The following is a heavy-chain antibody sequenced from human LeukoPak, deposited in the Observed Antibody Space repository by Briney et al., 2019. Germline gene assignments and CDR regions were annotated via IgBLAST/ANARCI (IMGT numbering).Heavy chain of an antibody. CDR1: GYTFTSYA. CDR3: ARGLGTVGATASYAFDI. J-gene: IGHJ3*02. Sequence: GASVKVSCKASGYTFTSYAMNWVRQAPGQGLEWMGWINPNSGGTNYAQKFQGRVTMTRDTSISTAYMELSRLRSDDTAVYYCARGLGTVGATASYAFDIWGQGTMVTVSS. D-gene: IGHD1-26*01. V-gene: IGHV1-2*02. CDR2: INPNSGGT.